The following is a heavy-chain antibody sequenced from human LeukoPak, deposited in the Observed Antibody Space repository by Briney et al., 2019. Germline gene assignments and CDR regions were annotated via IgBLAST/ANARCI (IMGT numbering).Heavy chain of an antibody. CDR3: ARAPYSSGWYSSSASYYFDY. CDR1: GYSISSGYY. D-gene: IGHD6-19*01. CDR2: IYHSGST. V-gene: IGHV4-38-2*02. J-gene: IGHJ4*02. Sequence: SETLSLTCTVSGYSISSGYYWGWIRQPPGKGLGWIGSIYHSGSTYYNPSLKSRVTISVDTSKNQFSLKLSSVTAADTAVYYCARAPYSSGWYSSSASYYFDYWGQGTLVTVSS.